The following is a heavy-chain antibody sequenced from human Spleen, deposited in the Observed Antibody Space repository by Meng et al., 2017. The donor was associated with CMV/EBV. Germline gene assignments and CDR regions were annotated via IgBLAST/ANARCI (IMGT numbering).Heavy chain of an antibody. V-gene: IGHV3-11*01. D-gene: IGHD5-18*01. Sequence: GESLKIFCAASGFLFSDYAMSWVRQAPGKGLEWVSYITSSGNLKYYADSVKGRFTVSRDNAKNSLFLQMNSLRAEDMALYYCARDIKGYSYGYFDNWGQGTLVTVSS. CDR2: ITSSGNLK. J-gene: IGHJ4*02. CDR1: GFLFSDYA. CDR3: ARDIKGYSYGYFDN.